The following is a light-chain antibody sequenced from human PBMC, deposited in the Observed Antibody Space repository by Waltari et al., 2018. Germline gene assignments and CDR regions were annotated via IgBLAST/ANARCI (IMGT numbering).Light chain of an antibody. J-gene: IGLJ3*02. CDR3: ATWDDRLNGQGV. V-gene: IGLV1-44*01. Sequence: QSVLTQPPSASGTPGQRVTISCSGSSSNIGSYTVNWYQQFPGTAPKLLIYSNDQRPSGVPDHFSGSNSGTSASLAISGLQSEDEADYYCATWDDRLNGQGVFGGGTRLTVL. CDR1: SSNIGSYT. CDR2: SND.